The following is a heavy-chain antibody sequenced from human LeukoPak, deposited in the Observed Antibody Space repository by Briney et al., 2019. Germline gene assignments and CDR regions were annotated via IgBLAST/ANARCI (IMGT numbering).Heavy chain of an antibody. J-gene: IGHJ4*02. Sequence: PSETLSLTCIVSDGSLSSGDYYWSWIRQPPGQGLEWIGYIYSSGSTYYNPSLKGRVTISVDTSKNQFSLKLSSVAAADTAVYFCARAHPQQSTQTFDYWGQGTLVTVSS. CDR3: ARAHPQQSTQTFDY. CDR1: DGSLSSGDYY. V-gene: IGHV4-30-4*01. D-gene: IGHD6-13*01. CDR2: IYSSGST.